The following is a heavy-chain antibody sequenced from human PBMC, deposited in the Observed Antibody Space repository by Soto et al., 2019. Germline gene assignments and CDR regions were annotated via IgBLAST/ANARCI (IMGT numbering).Heavy chain of an antibody. CDR3: ARAPGIRGWGGGYFQH. D-gene: IGHD3-16*01. J-gene: IGHJ1*01. CDR2: IFYSGST. Sequence: SETLSLTCTVSGDSISSYYWSWIRQPPGKGLEWIGYIFYSGSTNYNPSLKSRVTISVDTSKNQFSLKMSSVTAADTAVYYCARAPGIRGWGGGYFQHWGQGTLVTVSS. CDR1: GDSISSYY. V-gene: IGHV4-59*01.